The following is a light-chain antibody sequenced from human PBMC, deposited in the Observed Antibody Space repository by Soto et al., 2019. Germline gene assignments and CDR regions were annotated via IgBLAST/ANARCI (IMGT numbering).Light chain of an antibody. J-gene: IGKJ5*01. Sequence: IVLLQSPGTLPLSSGARATLSCRASQSVSCRRLAWYQQKPGQAPRLLIYDACNRATGIPARFSGTGSGTDFTHTISTLDPEDFALYYCQQRSNLALITFGQGTRLEIK. CDR2: DAC. CDR3: QQRSNLALIT. CDR1: QSVSCR. V-gene: IGKV3-11*01.